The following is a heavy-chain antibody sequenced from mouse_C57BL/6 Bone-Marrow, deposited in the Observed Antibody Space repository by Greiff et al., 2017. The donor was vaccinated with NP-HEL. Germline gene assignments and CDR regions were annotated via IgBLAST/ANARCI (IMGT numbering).Heavy chain of an antibody. J-gene: IGHJ1*03. Sequence: QVQLQQSGAELVKPGASVKISCKASGYAFSSYWMNWVKQRPGKGLEWIGQIYPGDGDTNYNGKFKGKATLTADKSSSTAYMQLSSLTSEDSAVYFCARPHGSTWYFDVWGTGTTVTVSS. CDR1: GYAFSSYW. D-gene: IGHD1-1*01. V-gene: IGHV1-80*01. CDR3: ARPHGSTWYFDV. CDR2: IYPGDGDT.